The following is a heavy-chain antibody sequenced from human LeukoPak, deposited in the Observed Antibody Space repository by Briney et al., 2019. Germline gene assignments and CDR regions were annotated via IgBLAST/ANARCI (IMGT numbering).Heavy chain of an antibody. CDR1: GFTFSSYA. CDR2: INGSGGST. D-gene: IGHD5-18*01. J-gene: IGHJ4*02. CDR3: ARGGYSYDPFDY. V-gene: IGHV3-23*01. Sequence: GGSLRLSCAASGFTFSSYAMSWVRQAPGKGLEWVSAINGSGGSTHYADSVKGRFTISRDNSKNTLYLQMNSLRAEDTAVYYCARGGYSYDPFDYWGQGTLVTVSS.